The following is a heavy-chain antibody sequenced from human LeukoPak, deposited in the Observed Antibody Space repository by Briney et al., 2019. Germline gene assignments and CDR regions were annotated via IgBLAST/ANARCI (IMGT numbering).Heavy chain of an antibody. CDR2: IYPGDSDT. CDR1: GYSFTSYW. J-gene: IGHJ4*02. V-gene: IGHV5-51*01. D-gene: IGHD3-16*01. Sequence: GESLKISCKGSGYSFTSYWIGWVRQMPGKGLEWMGIIYPGDSDTRYRPSFQGQATISADKSISTAYLQWSSLKASDTARYYCARSTYYDYVWGSYDPYYFDYWGQGTLVTVSS. CDR3: ARSTYYDYVWGSYDPYYFDY.